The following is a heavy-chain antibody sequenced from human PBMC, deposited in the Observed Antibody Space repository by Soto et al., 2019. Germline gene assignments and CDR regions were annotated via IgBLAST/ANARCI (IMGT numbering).Heavy chain of an antibody. CDR2: ISSNGGST. D-gene: IGHD2-15*01. J-gene: IGHJ6*02. V-gene: IGHV3-64*01. CDR1: GFTFSSYA. Sequence: GGSLRLSCAASGFTFSSYAMHWVRQAPGKGLEYVSAISSNGGSTYYANSVKGRFTISRDNSKNTLYLQMGSLRAEDMAVYYCARGIAGSVYGMDVWGQGTTVTVSS. CDR3: ARGIAGSVYGMDV.